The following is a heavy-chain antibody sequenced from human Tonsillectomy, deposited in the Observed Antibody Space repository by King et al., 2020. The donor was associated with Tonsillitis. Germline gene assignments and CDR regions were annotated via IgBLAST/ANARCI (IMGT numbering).Heavy chain of an antibody. D-gene: IGHD3-3*01. CDR3: AKVITEWGGALAM. Sequence: VQLVESGGGLGQPGGSLRLSCTASGFRFRKFAMNWVRQVPGKGLEWVSTISGSGGATHSADIVKGRFTVSRDDAKNTLYLQMNSLRSEDTAVYYCAKVITEWGGALAMWGPGTVVAVSS. CDR1: GFRFRKFA. V-gene: IGHV3-23*04. CDR2: ISGSGGAT. J-gene: IGHJ3*02.